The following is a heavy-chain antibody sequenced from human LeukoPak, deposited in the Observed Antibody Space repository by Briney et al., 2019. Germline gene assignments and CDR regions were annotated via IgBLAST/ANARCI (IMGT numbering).Heavy chain of an antibody. CDR2: IYPGDSDT. CDR3: ARLRARGPLSDAFDI. Sequence: GESLKISCKGSGYSFTSYWIGWVRQMPGKGLEWMGIIYPGDSDTRYSPSFQGQVTISADKSISTAYLQWSSLKASDTAMYYCARLRARGPLSDAFDIWGQGTMVTVSS. CDR1: GYSFTSYW. D-gene: IGHD6-6*01. V-gene: IGHV5-51*01. J-gene: IGHJ3*02.